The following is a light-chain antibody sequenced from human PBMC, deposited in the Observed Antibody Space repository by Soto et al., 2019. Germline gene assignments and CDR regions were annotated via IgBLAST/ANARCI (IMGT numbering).Light chain of an antibody. CDR3: QQRSNSRT. V-gene: IGKV3-11*01. CDR2: DAS. J-gene: IGKJ1*01. Sequence: EIVLTQSPATLSLSPGERATLSCRASQSVSSYLAWYQQKPGQAPRLLIYDASNRATGIPARFSGSGSGTDLTLTISSLEPEDFAVYYCQQRSNSRTFGQGTKVEIK. CDR1: QSVSSY.